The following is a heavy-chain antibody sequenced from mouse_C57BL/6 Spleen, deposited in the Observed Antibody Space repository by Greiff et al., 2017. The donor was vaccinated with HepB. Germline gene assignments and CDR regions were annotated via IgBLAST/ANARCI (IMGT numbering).Heavy chain of an antibody. CDR3: ARHEYYYGSSYGWYFDV. Sequence: EVHLVESGGDLVKPGGSLKLSCAASGFTFSSYGMSWVRQTPDKRLEWVATISSGGSYTYYPDSVKGRFTISRDNAKNTLYLQMSSLKSEDTAMYYCARHEYYYGSSYGWYFDVWGTGTTVTVSS. V-gene: IGHV5-6*01. D-gene: IGHD1-1*01. J-gene: IGHJ1*03. CDR2: ISSGGSYT. CDR1: GFTFSSYG.